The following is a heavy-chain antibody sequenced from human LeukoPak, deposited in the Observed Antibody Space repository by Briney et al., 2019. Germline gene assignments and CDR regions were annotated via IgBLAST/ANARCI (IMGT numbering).Heavy chain of an antibody. CDR3: ARWDMTGRVLFDP. CDR1: GGSISIYY. V-gene: IGHV4-59*13. D-gene: IGHD3-9*01. J-gene: IGHJ5*02. CDR2: IYYTGTT. Sequence: PSETLSLTCTVSGGSISIYYWNWIRLPPGKGLEWIGYIYYTGTTNYNPSLKSRVTISVDTSKKQFSLRLRSVTAADTAVYYCARWDMTGRVLFDPWGQGALVTVSS.